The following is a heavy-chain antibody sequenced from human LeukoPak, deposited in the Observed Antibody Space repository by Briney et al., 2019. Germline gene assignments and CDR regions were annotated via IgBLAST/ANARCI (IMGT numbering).Heavy chain of an antibody. J-gene: IGHJ1*01. CDR1: GFTFSRYW. CDR2: IKQDGSEK. D-gene: IGHD3-16*02. CDR3: ARVSRVGRYFQH. V-gene: IGHV3-7*01. Sequence: GGSLRLSCAASGFTFSRYWMSWVRQAPGKGLEWVANIKQDGSEKYYVGSVKGRFTISRENAKNSLYLQLNSLRAEDTAVYYCARVSRVGRYFQHWGQGTLVTVSS.